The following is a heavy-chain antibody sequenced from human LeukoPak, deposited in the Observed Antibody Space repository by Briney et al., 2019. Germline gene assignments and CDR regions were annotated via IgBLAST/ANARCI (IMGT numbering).Heavy chain of an antibody. J-gene: IGHJ4*02. V-gene: IGHV1-46*01. CDR2: INPSGGST. CDR3: ARELEDSSGYYYRY. CDR1: GYTFTTYA. D-gene: IGHD3-22*01. Sequence: ASVKVSCKASGYTFTTYAMNWVRQAPGQGLGWMGIINPSGGSTSYAQKFQGRVTMTRDMSTSTVYMELSSLRSEDTAVYYCARELEDSSGYYYRYWGQGTLVTVSS.